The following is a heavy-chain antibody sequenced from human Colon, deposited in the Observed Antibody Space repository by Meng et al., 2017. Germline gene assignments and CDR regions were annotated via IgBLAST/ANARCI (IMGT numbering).Heavy chain of an antibody. Sequence: GGSLRLSCAASGLTFSSYAMNWVRQAPGKGLEWVSTLSSSGDRAYYVDSVKGRFTISRDNSNNILYLQMNSLRADDTAMYYCTRDSAYCGGGCYSFSDYWGQGTLVTVSS. V-gene: IGHV3-23*01. CDR3: TRDSAYCGGGCYSFSDY. CDR2: LSSSGDRA. CDR1: GLTFSSYA. D-gene: IGHD2-21*02. J-gene: IGHJ4*02.